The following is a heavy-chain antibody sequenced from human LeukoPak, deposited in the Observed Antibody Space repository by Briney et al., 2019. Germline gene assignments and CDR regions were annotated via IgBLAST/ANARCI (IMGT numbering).Heavy chain of an antibody. V-gene: IGHV3-15*01. CDR3: TTVDYGDFIDY. J-gene: IGHJ4*02. CDR2: IKSKTDGGTT. CDR1: GFSFTNAR. Sequence: PRGSLRLSCAPSGFSFTNARMSWVRQAPGEGLEWVGRIKSKTDGGTTDYAAPVKGRFTISRDDSKNTLYLQMNSLKTEDTAVYYCTTVDYGDFIDYWGQGTLVTVSS. D-gene: IGHD4-17*01.